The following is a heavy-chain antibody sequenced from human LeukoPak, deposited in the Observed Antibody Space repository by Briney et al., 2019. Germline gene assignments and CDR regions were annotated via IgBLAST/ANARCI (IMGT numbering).Heavy chain of an antibody. Sequence: ASVKVSCKASGYTFTSSGISWVRQAPGQGLEWMGWISAYNGNTNYAQKLQGRVTMTTDTSTSTAYMELRSLRSDDTAVYYCARAVPDIVATTPSDYWGQGTLVTVSS. J-gene: IGHJ4*02. V-gene: IGHV1-18*01. CDR1: GYTFTSSG. D-gene: IGHD5-12*01. CDR2: ISAYNGNT. CDR3: ARAVPDIVATTPSDY.